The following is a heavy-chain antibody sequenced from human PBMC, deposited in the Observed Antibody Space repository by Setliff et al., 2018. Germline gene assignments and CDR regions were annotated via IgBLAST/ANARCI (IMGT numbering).Heavy chain of an antibody. D-gene: IGHD5-18*01. V-gene: IGHV1-8*01. CDR2: MNPNSGNT. CDR3: AREGVDTRSSTDYRYYMDV. J-gene: IGHJ6*03. CDR1: GYTFTSYD. Sequence: ASVKVSCKASGYTFTSYDINWVRQATGQGLEWMGWMNPNSGNTGYAQKFQGRVTMTRNTSISTAYMELSSLTSDDTAVYYCAREGVDTRSSTDYRYYMDVWGKGTTVTVSS.